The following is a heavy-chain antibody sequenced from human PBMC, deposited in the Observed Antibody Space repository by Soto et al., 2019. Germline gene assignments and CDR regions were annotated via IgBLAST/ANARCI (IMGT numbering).Heavy chain of an antibody. CDR1: GYTFTSSA. D-gene: IGHD3-3*01. V-gene: IGHV1-58*01. CDR3: PAGVVHPPFDS. Sequence: QMQLVQSRTEVKKPGTSVKVSCKASGYTFTSSAVQWVRQARGQRLEWIGWIVVGSGNTNYAQKFQERVTITRDMSTSTAYMELSSLRSEDTAVYYCPAGVVHPPFDSWGQGTLVTVSS. J-gene: IGHJ4*02. CDR2: IVVGSGNT.